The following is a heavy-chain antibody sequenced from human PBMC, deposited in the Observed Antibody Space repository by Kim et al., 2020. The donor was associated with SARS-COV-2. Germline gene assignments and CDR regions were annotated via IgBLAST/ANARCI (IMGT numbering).Heavy chain of an antibody. CDR3: ASPLVNGYHYHMDV. J-gene: IGHJ6*02. CDR2: IYYTGAT. Sequence: SETLSLTCTVSGCSISSSRYYWGWIRQPQGKGLDWIGSIYYTGATYYNPSLNSRVSISLETCKNQFSLKLRSVTDADTAVFYCASPLVNGYHYHMDVWGPGTTVAVSS. CDR1: GCSISSSRYY. V-gene: IGHV4-39*01. D-gene: IGHD2-2*01.